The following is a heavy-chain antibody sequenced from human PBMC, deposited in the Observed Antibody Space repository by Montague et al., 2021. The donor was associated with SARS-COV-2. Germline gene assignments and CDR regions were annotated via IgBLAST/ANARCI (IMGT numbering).Heavy chain of an antibody. Sequence: HGGSTYYNPSLKSRVTISVDTSNNQFSLKLTSVTAADTAVYYWARPSQYCTHTNCYLPSAMDIWGQGTTVTVSS. V-gene: IGHV4-30-2*04. J-gene: IGHJ6*02. CDR2: HGGST. CDR3: ARPSQYCTHTNCYLPSAMDI. D-gene: IGHD2-8*01.